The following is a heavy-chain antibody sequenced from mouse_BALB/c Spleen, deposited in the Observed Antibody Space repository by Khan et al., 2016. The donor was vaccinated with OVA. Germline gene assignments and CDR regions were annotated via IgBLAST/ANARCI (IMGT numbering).Heavy chain of an antibody. V-gene: IGHV2-2*01. CDR2: IWSGGNT. Sequence: QVQLKQSGPGLVRPSQTLSITCTVSGFSLTTYGVHWVRQSPGKGLGWLGVIWSGGNTDYNAAFISRLSITTDNSKSQVFFKMNSLQADDTAMYYCARNSYMYDFTYWGQGTLVTVSA. D-gene: IGHD2-14*01. CDR3: ARNSYMYDFTY. J-gene: IGHJ3*01. CDR1: GFSLTTYG.